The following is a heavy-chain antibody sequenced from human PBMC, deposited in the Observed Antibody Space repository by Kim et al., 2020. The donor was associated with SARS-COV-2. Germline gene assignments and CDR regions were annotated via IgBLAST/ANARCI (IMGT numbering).Heavy chain of an antibody. J-gene: IGHJ2*01. CDR2: ISSNAQNT. CDR3: ARAETVAVDGFYDL. D-gene: IGHD3-9*01. CDR1: GFAFSNYG. Sequence: GGSLRLSCAASGFAFSNYGMHWVRQAPGKGLEWVASISSNAQNTYYADSVKGRFTISRDNAKNPVYLQMNSVRAEDTAVYYCARAETVAVDGFYDL. V-gene: IGHV3-21*01.